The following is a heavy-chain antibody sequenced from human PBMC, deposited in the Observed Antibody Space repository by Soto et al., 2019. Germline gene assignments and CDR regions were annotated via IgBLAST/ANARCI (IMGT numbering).Heavy chain of an antibody. J-gene: IGHJ4*02. V-gene: IGHV3-30-3*01. Sequence: QVQLVESGGGVVQPGRSQRLYCAASGFTLSNYAMHWVRQAPGKGLEWVAVISYDGNNKYYADSVKGRVTISRDISKNTLYLQMNSLTTEDTAVYYCARDCRNFDWFRIGGMDYWGQGTLVTVSS. CDR2: ISYDGNNK. CDR1: GFTLSNYA. CDR3: ARDCRNFDWFRIGGMDY. D-gene: IGHD3-9*01.